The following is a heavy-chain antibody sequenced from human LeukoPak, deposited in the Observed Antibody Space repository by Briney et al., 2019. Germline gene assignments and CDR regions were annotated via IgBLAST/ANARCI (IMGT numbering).Heavy chain of an antibody. D-gene: IGHD3-10*01. CDR1: GFTFSSYS. J-gene: IGHJ4*02. Sequence: GGSLRLSCEASGFTFSSYSIVWIRQAPGKGLEWVASISSTSLYPYYADSVQGRFIVSRDNANNSAYLQVHSLRADDTAVYFCARGVRKVLKFIDFWGPGTMVAVSS. V-gene: IGHV3-21*01. CDR2: ISSTSLYP. CDR3: ARGVRKVLKFIDF.